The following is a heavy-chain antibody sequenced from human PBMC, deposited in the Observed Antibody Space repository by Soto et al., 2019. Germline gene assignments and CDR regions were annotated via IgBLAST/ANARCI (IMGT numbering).Heavy chain of an antibody. CDR2: ISYAGRNK. V-gene: IGHV3-30*03. Sequence: QVQLVESGGGVVQPGRSLRLSCAASGFTFSSYGMHWVRQAPGKGLEWGAFISYAGRNKYYADSVKGRFTISRDNSKNTLYLQMNSLRAEDTAVYYCATTPTVVPDYFDYWCQGTLVTVSS. CDR1: GFTFSSYG. D-gene: IGHD4-17*01. CDR3: ATTPTVVPDYFDY. J-gene: IGHJ4*02.